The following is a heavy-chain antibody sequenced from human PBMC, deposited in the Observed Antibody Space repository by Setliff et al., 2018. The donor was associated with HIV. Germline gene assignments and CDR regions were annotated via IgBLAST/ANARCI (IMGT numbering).Heavy chain of an antibody. Sequence: GASVKVSCKASGYTFTSYGVSWVRQAPGQGLEWMGWISAYSGNTNYAQKLQGRVTMTTDTSTSTAYMELRSLRSDDTAVYYCARLHRIVGATTPAFDIWGQGTMVTVS. CDR1: GYTFTSYG. CDR2: ISAYSGNT. V-gene: IGHV1-18*01. D-gene: IGHD1-26*01. CDR3: ARLHRIVGATTPAFDI. J-gene: IGHJ3*02.